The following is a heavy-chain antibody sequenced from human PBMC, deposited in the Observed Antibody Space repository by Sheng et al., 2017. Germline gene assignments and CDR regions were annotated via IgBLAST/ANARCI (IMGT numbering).Heavy chain of an antibody. J-gene: IGHJ5*02. Sequence: QVQLQESGPRRVKPSETLSLTCTVSGDSISSYYWSWIRQSPGKGLEWIGNIYYSGTTKYNPSLKNRVTISVDTSKKEFSLRLYSVTAADTAVYYCARDPAIDDYGDWSWFDPWGQGTLVTVSS. D-gene: IGHD4-17*01. CDR1: GDSISSYY. CDR2: IYYSGTT. CDR3: ARDPAIDDYGDWSWFDP. V-gene: IGHV4-59*01.